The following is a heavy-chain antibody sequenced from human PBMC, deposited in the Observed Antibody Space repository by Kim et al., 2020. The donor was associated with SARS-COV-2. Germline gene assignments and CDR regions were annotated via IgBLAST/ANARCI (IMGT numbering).Heavy chain of an antibody. J-gene: IGHJ6*02. Sequence: GGSLRLSCAASGFTFSDYYMSWIRQAPGKGLEWVSYISSSSSYTNYADSAKGRFTISRDNAKNSLYLQMNSLRAEDTAVYYCARDLCSSTSCYALYYYYYGMDVWGQGTTVTVSS. CDR3: ARDLCSSTSCYALYYYYYGMDV. CDR1: GFTFSDYY. V-gene: IGHV3-11*06. CDR2: ISSSSSYT. D-gene: IGHD2-2*01.